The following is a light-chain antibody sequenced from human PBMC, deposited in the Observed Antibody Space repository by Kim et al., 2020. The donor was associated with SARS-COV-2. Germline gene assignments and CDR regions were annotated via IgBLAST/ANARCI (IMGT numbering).Light chain of an antibody. CDR2: DVS. J-gene: IGLJ3*02. CDR1: SSDIGTYRY. V-gene: IGLV2-14*03. CDR3: SSYIRSSSFA. Sequence: LTLTISCPGSSSDIGTYRYVSWYQQHPGKAPKLIIYDVSERPSGVSYRFSGSKSGNTASLTISGLQAEDEGDYYCSSYIRSSSFAFGGGTKVTVL.